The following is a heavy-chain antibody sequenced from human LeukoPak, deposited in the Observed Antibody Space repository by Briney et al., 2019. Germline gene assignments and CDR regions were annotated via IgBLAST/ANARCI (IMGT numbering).Heavy chain of an antibody. J-gene: IGHJ4*02. CDR2: IKRDGSEK. Sequence: GGSLRLSCAASGFTFTDYWMSWVRQAPGKGLEWVANIKRDGSEKYYVDSVKGRFTISRDNAKNSLYLQMNSLRAEDTALYYCTKGNWGSPFDYWGQGALVTVSS. CDR1: GFTFTDYW. V-gene: IGHV3-7*03. D-gene: IGHD7-27*01. CDR3: TKGNWGSPFDY.